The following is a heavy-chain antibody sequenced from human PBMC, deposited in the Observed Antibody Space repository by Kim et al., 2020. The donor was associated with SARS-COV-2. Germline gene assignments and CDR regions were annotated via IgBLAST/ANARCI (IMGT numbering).Heavy chain of an antibody. CDR2: ISGGVGNT. D-gene: IGHD3-16*02. J-gene: IGHJ5*02. V-gene: IGHV3-23*01. CDR3: ARDPSFPWGSYRYKGFDP. CDR1: GFTFSSYA. Sequence: GGSLRLSCAASGFTFSSYAMSWVRQAPGKGLEWVSAISGGVGNTYYADSVKGRFTISRDNSKNTLYLQMNSLRAEDTAVYYCARDPSFPWGSYRYKGFDPWGQGTLVTVSS.